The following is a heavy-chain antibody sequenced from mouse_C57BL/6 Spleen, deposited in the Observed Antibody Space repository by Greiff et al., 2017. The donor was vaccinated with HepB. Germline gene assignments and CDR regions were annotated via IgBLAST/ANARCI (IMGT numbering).Heavy chain of an antibody. J-gene: IGHJ4*01. CDR2: ISYSGST. V-gene: IGHV3-1*01. D-gene: IGHD1-1*02. CDR1: GYSITSGYD. Sequence: VQLKESGPGMVKPSQSLSLTCTVTGYSITSGYDWHWIRHFPGNKLEWMGYISYSGSTNYNPSLKSRISITHDTSKNHFFLKLNSVTTEDTATYYCAREGGMGAMDYWGQGTSVTVSS. CDR3: AREGGMGAMDY.